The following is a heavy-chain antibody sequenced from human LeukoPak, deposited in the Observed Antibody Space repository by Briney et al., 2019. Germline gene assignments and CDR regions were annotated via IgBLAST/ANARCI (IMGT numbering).Heavy chain of an antibody. D-gene: IGHD3-10*01. CDR2: IYHSGSA. Sequence: SETLSLTCAVSGGSISSGGYSWSWIRQPPGKGLEWIGYIYHSGSAYYNPSLKSRVTISVDRSKNQFSLKLSSVTAADTAVYYCAGSAGPNGELLDYWGQGTLVTVSS. V-gene: IGHV4-30-2*01. CDR3: AGSAGPNGELLDY. CDR1: GGSISSGGYS. J-gene: IGHJ4*02.